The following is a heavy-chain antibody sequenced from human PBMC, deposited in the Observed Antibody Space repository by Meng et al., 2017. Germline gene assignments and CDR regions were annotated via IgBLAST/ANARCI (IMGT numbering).Heavy chain of an antibody. J-gene: IGHJ4*02. CDR3: ARIRSGSFFDY. Sequence: EVQLVESGGGVVQPGGSLRLSCAASGFTFSSFRMDWVRQDPGKGLVWVSRINSDGATTGYADSVKGRFTISRDNAKNTLYLQMDSLRAEDTAVYYCARIRSGSFFDYWGQGTLVTVSS. CDR2: INSDGATT. V-gene: IGHV3-74*01. D-gene: IGHD5-12*01. CDR1: GFTFSSFR.